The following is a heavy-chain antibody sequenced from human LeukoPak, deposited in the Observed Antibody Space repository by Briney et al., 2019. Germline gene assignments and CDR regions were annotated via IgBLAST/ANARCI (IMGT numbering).Heavy chain of an antibody. V-gene: IGHV3-7*01. CDR2: MNEDGGEK. CDR3: ARESTGERPGC. J-gene: IGHJ4*02. CDR1: GFTLSDYW. Sequence: GGSLRLSCAASGFTLSDYWMSWVRQAPGKGLEWVANMNEDGGEKNYVDSVKGRFTISRDDAKNSLHLQMNSLRAEDTAVYYCARESTGERPGCWGQGTLVTVSS. D-gene: IGHD1-1*01.